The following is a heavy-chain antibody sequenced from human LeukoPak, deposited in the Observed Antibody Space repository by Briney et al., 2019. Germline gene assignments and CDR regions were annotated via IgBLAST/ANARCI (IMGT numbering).Heavy chain of an antibody. CDR3: ARVSDYSYGFDY. D-gene: IGHD5-18*01. CDR2: IYSGGST. V-gene: IGHV3-53*01. Sequence: GGSLRLSCAASGFTVSSNYMSWVRQAPGKGLEWVSVIYSGGSTYYADSVKGRFTISRDNSKNTLYLQMNSLRAEDTAVYYCARVSDYSYGFDYWGQGTLVTVSS. J-gene: IGHJ4*02. CDR1: GFTVSSNY.